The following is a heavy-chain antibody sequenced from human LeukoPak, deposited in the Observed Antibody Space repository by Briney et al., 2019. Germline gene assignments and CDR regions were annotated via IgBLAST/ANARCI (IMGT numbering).Heavy chain of an antibody. CDR2: IYHSGST. J-gene: IGHJ4*02. V-gene: IGHV4-38-2*01. D-gene: IGHD3-22*01. CDR3: ARRVYDSSGYYYGAFDY. CDR1: GYSISSGYY. Sequence: PSETLSLTCAVSGYSISSGYYWGWIRPPPGKGLEWIGSIYHSGSTYYNPSLKSRVIISVDTSKNQFSLKLSSVTAADTAVYYCARRVYDSSGYYYGAFDYWGQGTLVTVSS.